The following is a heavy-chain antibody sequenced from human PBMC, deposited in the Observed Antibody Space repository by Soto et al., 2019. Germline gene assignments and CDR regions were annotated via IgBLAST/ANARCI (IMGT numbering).Heavy chain of an antibody. D-gene: IGHD3-10*01. CDR1: GFTVSNNY. V-gene: IGHV3-53*01. CDR2: IYSGGYT. Sequence: EVQLVESGGGLIQPGGSLRLSCAVSGFTVSNNYMSWVRQAPGKGLEGVSVIYSGGYTAYGDSVKGRFTISRDNSKHPPILQKKSLGAGGRAVFFGARPPGGGGYWGQGTLVTVSS. CDR3: ARPPGGGGY. J-gene: IGHJ4*02.